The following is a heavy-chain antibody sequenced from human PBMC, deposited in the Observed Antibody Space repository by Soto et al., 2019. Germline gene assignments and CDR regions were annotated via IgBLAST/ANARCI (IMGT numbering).Heavy chain of an antibody. Sequence: ASVKVSCKVSGYTLTELSMHWVRQAPGKGLEWMGGFDPEDGETIYAQKFQGRVTITADESTSTAYMELSSLRSEDTAVYYCAGDLGSYDSSGYCDYWGQGTLVTVSS. J-gene: IGHJ4*02. CDR3: AGDLGSYDSSGYCDY. CDR2: FDPEDGET. V-gene: IGHV1-24*01. D-gene: IGHD3-22*01. CDR1: GYTLTELS.